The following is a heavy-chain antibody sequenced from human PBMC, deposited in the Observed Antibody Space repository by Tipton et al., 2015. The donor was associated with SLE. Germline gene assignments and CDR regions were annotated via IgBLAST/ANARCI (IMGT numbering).Heavy chain of an antibody. D-gene: IGHD3-10*01. Sequence: TLSLTCTVSGGSISSYYWSWIRQPPGKGLEWIGYVYTSGSTNYNPSLKSRVTMSVDTSKNQFSLKLSSVTAADTAVYYCARGGLSGWFDPWGQGTLVTVSS. J-gene: IGHJ5*02. CDR3: ARGGLSGWFDP. CDR2: VYTSGST. V-gene: IGHV4-4*08. CDR1: GGSISSYY.